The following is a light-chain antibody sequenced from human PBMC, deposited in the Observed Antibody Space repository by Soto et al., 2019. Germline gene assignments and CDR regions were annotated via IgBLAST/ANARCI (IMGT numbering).Light chain of an antibody. Sequence: DIHMTHPLSSLSLSVVDRVTITCHASQDISNYLHWFQRKPGKANKLMIYKAYTLKSGVQSRFSGSGSGTEFTLTISSMQPDDFATYYCKQYNSYPLNCGGGNTGDLK. CDR1: QDISNY. V-gene: IGKV1-5*03. J-gene: IGKJ4*01. CDR3: KQYNSYPLN. CDR2: KAY.